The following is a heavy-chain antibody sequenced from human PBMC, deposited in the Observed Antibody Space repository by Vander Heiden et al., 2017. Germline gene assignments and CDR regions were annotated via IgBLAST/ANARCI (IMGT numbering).Heavy chain of an antibody. CDR2: INPNSGGT. CDR1: GYTFTGYY. J-gene: IGHJ4*02. D-gene: IGHD2-2*01. CDR3: ASAYWSSTSCYGGPFDY. Sequence: QVQLVQSGAEVKKPGASVKVSCKASGYTFTGYYMHWVRQAPGQGLEWMGWINPNSGGTNYAQKFQGRVTMTRDTSISTAYMELSRLRSDDTAVYYCASAYWSSTSCYGGPFDYWGQGTLVTVSS. V-gene: IGHV1-2*02.